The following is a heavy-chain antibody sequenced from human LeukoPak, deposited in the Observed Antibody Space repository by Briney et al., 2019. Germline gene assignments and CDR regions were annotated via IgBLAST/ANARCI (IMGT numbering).Heavy chain of an antibody. J-gene: IGHJ6*02. D-gene: IGHD6-13*01. CDR2: ISAYNGNT. Sequence: ASVKVSCKASGYTFTSYGISWVRQAPGQGLEWMGWISAYNGNTNYAQKLQGRVTMTTDTSTSTAYMELRSLRSDDTAVYYCARVSSSSQIYYYYGMDVWGQGTTVTVSS. V-gene: IGHV1-18*01. CDR1: GYTFTSYG. CDR3: ARVSSSSQIYYYYGMDV.